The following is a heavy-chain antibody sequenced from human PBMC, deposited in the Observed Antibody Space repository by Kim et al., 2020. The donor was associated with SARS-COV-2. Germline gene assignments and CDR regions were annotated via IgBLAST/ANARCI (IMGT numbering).Heavy chain of an antibody. CDR2: TYYRSKWYN. D-gene: IGHD3-10*01. J-gene: IGHJ6*02. V-gene: IGHV6-1*01. CDR1: GDSVSSNSAA. Sequence: SQTLSLTCAISGDSVSSNSAAWNWIRQSPSRGLEWLGRTYYRSKWYNDYAVSVKSRITINPDTSKNQFSLQLNSVTPEDTAVYYCARDPYYYGSGRSGRYYYYYGMDVWGQGTTVTVSS. CDR3: ARDPYYYGSGRSGRYYYYYGMDV.